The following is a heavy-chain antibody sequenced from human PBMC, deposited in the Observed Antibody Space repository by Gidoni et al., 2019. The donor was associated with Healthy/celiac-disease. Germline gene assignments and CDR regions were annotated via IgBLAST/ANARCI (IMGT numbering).Heavy chain of an antibody. CDR3: ARGPYYYDSSGYLSYWYFDL. J-gene: IGHJ2*01. CDR1: GCTFSSYG. Sequence: QVQLVQSGAEVKKPGSSVKISCQASGCTFSSYGFSWVRQAPGQGLEWMGGIIPIFGTANYAQKCQGRVTITADKSTSTAYMELRSLRSEDTAVYYCARGPYYYDSSGYLSYWYFDLWGRGTLVTVSS. CDR2: IIPIFGTA. D-gene: IGHD3-22*01. V-gene: IGHV1-69*06.